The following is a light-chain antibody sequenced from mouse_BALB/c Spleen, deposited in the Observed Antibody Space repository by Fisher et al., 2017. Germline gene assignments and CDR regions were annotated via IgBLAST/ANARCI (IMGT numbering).Light chain of an antibody. CDR2: DTS. J-gene: IGKJ4*01. CDR1: SSVSY. CDR3: QQWSSYPPIT. V-gene: IGKV4-55*01. Sequence: IVLTQSPAIMSASPGEKVTMTCSASSSVSYMYWYQQKPGSSPRLLIYDTSNLASGVPVRFSGSGSGTSYSLTISRMEAEDAATYYCQQWSSYPPITFGSGTKLEIK.